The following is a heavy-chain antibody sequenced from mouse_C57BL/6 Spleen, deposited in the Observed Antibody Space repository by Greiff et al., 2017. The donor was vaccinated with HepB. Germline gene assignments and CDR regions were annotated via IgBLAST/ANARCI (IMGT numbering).Heavy chain of an antibody. V-gene: IGHV1-18*01. CDR1: GYTFTDYN. Sequence: VQLQQSGPELVKPGASVKIPCKASGYTFTDYNMDWVKQSHGKSLEWIGDINPNNGGTIYNQKFKGKATLTVDKSSSTAYMELRSLTSEDTAVYYCARFRYGLYAMDYWGQGTSVTVSS. D-gene: IGHD1-1*02. J-gene: IGHJ4*01. CDR2: INPNNGGT. CDR3: ARFRYGLYAMDY.